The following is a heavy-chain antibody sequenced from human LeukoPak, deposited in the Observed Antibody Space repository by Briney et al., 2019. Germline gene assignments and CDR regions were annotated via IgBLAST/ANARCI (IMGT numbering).Heavy chain of an antibody. Sequence: SETLSLTCTVSGGSISSYSWSWIRQPPGHRLESFGYIDYSGSTNYNPSLKSRVTISVDTSKNHSSLKLSSVTAADTAVYYCARGSGSYYTSGNWFDPWGQGTLVTVSS. CDR1: GGSISSYS. V-gene: IGHV4-59*01. J-gene: IGHJ5*02. CDR2: IDYSGST. CDR3: ARGSGSYYTSGNWFDP. D-gene: IGHD3-10*01.